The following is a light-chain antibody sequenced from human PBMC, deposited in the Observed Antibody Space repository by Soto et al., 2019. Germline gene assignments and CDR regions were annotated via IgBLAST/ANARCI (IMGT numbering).Light chain of an antibody. Sequence: QSVLTQPPSASGAPGQRVTISCTGTSSNIGAGNDVHWYQQFPGTAPKLLIYGNRNRPSGVPDRFSGSKSGTSASLAITGFQAEDEATYYCQSCDSSLSGSGVFGTGTKLTVL. J-gene: IGLJ1*01. CDR1: SSNIGAGND. V-gene: IGLV1-40*01. CDR2: GNR. CDR3: QSCDSSLSGSGV.